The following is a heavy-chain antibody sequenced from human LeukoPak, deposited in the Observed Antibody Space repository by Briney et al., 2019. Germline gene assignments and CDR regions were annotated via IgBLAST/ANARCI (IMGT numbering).Heavy chain of an antibody. D-gene: IGHD3-16*01. CDR2: ISGSGGST. CDR3: AKDLRGGGAYFDY. J-gene: IGHJ4*02. CDR1: A. V-gene: IGHV3-23*01. Sequence: AXSWVRQAPGKGLEWVSAISGSGGSTYYADSVKGRFTISRDNSKNTLYLQMNSLRAEDTAVYYCAKDLRGGGAYFDYWGQGTLVTVSS.